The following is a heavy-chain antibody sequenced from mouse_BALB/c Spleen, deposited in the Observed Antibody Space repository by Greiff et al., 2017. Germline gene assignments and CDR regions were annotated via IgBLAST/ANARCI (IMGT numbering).Heavy chain of an antibody. CDR1: GFTFSSYG. J-gene: IGHJ4*01. CDR2: INSNGGST. Sequence: EVKLMESGGGLVQPGGSLKLSCAASGFTFSSYGMSWVRQTPDKRLELVATINSNGGSTYYPDSVKGRFTISRDNAKNTLYLQMSSLKSEDTAMYYCARDLLSYAMDYWGQGTSVTVSA. CDR3: ARDLLSYAMDY. D-gene: IGHD2-1*01. V-gene: IGHV5-6-3*01.